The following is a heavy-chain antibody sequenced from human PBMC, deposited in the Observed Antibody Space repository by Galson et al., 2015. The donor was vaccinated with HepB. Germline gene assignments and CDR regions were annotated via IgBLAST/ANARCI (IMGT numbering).Heavy chain of an antibody. J-gene: IGHJ3*02. D-gene: IGHD2-15*01. CDR3: ARGGDIVVVVAVDAFDI. V-gene: IGHV3-30-3*01. Sequence: SLRLSCAASGFTFSSYAMHWVRQAPGKGLEWVAVISYDGGNKYYADSVKGRFTISRDNSKNTLYLQMNSLRAEDTAVYYCARGGDIVVVVAVDAFDIWGQGTMVTVSS. CDR2: ISYDGGNK. CDR1: GFTFSSYA.